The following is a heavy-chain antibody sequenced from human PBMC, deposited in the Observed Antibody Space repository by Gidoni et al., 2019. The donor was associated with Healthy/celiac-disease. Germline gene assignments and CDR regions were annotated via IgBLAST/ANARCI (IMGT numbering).Heavy chain of an antibody. CDR3: ARARYYDFWSNYYYYYYMDV. CDR1: GGSFSGYY. Sequence: QVQLQQWGAGLLKPSETLSLTCAVYGGSFSGYYWSWIRQPPGKGLEWIGEINHSGSTNYNPSLKSRVTISVDTSKNQFSLKLSSVTAADTAVYYCARARYYDFWSNYYYYYYMDVWGKGTTVTVSS. CDR2: INHSGST. J-gene: IGHJ6*03. D-gene: IGHD3-3*01. V-gene: IGHV4-34*01.